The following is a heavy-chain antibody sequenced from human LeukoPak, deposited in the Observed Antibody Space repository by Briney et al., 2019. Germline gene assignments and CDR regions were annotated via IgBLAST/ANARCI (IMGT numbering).Heavy chain of an antibody. CDR3: ARDSRYYDFWSGYYTANMGFDY. CDR2: IKQDGSEK. Sequence: GGSLRLSCAASGFTFSSYWMSWVRQAPGKGLEWVANIKQDGSEKYYVDSVKGRFTISRDNAKNSLYLQMNSQRAEDTAVYYCARDSRYYDFWSGYYTANMGFDYWGQGTLVTVSS. J-gene: IGHJ4*02. D-gene: IGHD3-3*01. CDR1: GFTFSSYW. V-gene: IGHV3-7*01.